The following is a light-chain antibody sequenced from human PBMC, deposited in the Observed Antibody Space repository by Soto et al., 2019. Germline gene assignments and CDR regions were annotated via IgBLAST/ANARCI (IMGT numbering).Light chain of an antibody. CDR3: QQSNSWMWK. CDR2: GAS. J-gene: IGKJ1*01. V-gene: IGKV3-15*01. Sequence: EIVMTQSPATLSVSPGEGATLSCRASQSVSSKLAWYQQKPGQAPRLLIYGASTRATGIPARFSGSGSGTEFTLIISSLQSEDSAVYYCQQSNSWMWKCGQGTKVDIK. CDR1: QSVSSK.